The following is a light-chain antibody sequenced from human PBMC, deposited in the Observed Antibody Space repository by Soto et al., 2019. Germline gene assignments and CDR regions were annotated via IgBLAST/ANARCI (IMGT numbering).Light chain of an antibody. Sequence: QSALTQPRSVSGSPGQSVTLSCTGTSSDVGSYNYVSWYQHHPGKAPKLMIYDVTKRPSGVPDRVSGSKSGNTASLTISGLQAEDEADYYCCSSAGSYSYVFGTGTKLNVL. CDR3: CSSAGSYSYV. J-gene: IGLJ1*01. CDR1: SSDVGSYNY. CDR2: DVT. V-gene: IGLV2-11*01.